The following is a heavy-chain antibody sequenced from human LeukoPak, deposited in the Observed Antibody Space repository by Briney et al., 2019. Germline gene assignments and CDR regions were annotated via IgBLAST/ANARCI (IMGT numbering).Heavy chain of an antibody. J-gene: IGHJ5*02. CDR2: INPNTGNP. CDR3: ASLYDYVWGSHNWFDP. V-gene: IGHV7-4-1*02. CDR1: GYTFTNYA. Sequence: ASVKVSCKASGYTFTNYALNWVRQAPGQGLEWMGWINPNTGNPTYAQGFTRRFVFSLDTSVSTAYLQISSLKAEDTAVYYCASLYDYVWGSHNWFDPWGQGTLVTVSS. D-gene: IGHD3-16*01.